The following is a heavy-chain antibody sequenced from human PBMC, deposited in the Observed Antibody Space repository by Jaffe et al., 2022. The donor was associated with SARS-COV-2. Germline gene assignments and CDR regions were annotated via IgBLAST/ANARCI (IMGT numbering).Heavy chain of an antibody. J-gene: IGHJ6*03. Sequence: QVQLVESGGGVVQPGRSLRLSCAASRFTFSSYAMHWVRQAPGKGLEWVAVISYDGSNKYYADSVKGRFTISRDNSKNTLYLQMNSLRAEDTAVYYCARGGPLGNYYYYMDVWGKGTTVTVSS. CDR1: RFTFSSYA. D-gene: IGHD3-16*01. V-gene: IGHV3-30*04. CDR3: ARGGPLGNYYYYMDV. CDR2: ISYDGSNK.